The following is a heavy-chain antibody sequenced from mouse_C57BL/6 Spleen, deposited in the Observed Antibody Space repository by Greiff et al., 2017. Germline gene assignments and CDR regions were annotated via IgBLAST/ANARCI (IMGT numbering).Heavy chain of an antibody. CDR2: IDPSDSET. J-gene: IGHJ1*03. CDR3: ARFPDEGWYFDV. V-gene: IGHV1-52*01. Sequence: QVQLQQPGAELVRPGSSVKLSCKASGYTFTSYWMHWVKQRPIQGLEWIGNIDPSDSETHSNQKFKDKATLTVDKSSSTAYMQLSSLTSEDSAVYYCARFPDEGWYFDVWGTGTTVTVAS. CDR1: GYTFTSYW.